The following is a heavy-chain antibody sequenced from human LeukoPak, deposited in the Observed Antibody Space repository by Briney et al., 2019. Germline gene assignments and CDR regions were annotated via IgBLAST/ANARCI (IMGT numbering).Heavy chain of an antibody. CDR1: GGSISSGSYY. V-gene: IGHV4-61*02. CDR3: ARRQGWYQGAPFDY. D-gene: IGHD6-19*01. Sequence: SQTLSLTCTVSGGSISSGSYYWRWIRPPAGKRLEWIGRIYTSGSTNYNPSLKIRVTISVDTSKNQFSRKLSAVTGADTAVYYCARRQGWYQGAPFDYWGQGTLVTVSS. J-gene: IGHJ4*02. CDR2: IYTSGST.